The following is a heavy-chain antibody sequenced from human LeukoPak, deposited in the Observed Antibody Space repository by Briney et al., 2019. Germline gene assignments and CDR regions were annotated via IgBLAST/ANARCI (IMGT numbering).Heavy chain of an antibody. Sequence: GASVKVSCKASGYTFTGYYMHWVRQAPGQGLEWMGWISAYNGNTNYAQKLQGRVTMTTDTSTSTAYMELRSLRSDDTAVYYCARIDCSSTSCYNDYYYGMDVWGQGTTVTVSS. V-gene: IGHV1-18*04. CDR2: ISAYNGNT. CDR1: GYTFTGYY. CDR3: ARIDCSSTSCYNDYYYGMDV. D-gene: IGHD2-2*02. J-gene: IGHJ6*02.